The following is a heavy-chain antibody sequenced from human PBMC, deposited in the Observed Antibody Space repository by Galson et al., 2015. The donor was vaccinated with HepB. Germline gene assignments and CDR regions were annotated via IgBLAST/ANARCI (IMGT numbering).Heavy chain of an antibody. J-gene: IGHJ4*02. CDR2: INWNGGDT. CDR3: SRDVTTMARGVIHKWYSGY. D-gene: IGHD3-10*01. Sequence: SLRLSCAATGFIFDDYDMSWVRQVPGKGLEWVSGINWNGGDTDYADSVKGRFAISRDNAENSLYLQMNSLRAEDTALYYCSRDVTTMARGVIHKWYSGYWGQGILVTVSS. V-gene: IGHV3-20*04. CDR1: GFIFDDYD.